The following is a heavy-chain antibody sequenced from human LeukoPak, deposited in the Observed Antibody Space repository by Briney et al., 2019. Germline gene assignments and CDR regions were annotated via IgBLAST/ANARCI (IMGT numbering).Heavy chain of an antibody. J-gene: IGHJ4*02. Sequence: SGGSLRLSCAASGFTFSSYWMSWIRQPPGKGLEWIGYIYYSGSTNYNPSLKSRVTISVDTSKNQFSLKLSSVTAADTAVYYCARNKRVYYFDYWGQGTLVTVSS. CDR2: IYYSGST. V-gene: IGHV4-59*01. CDR3: ARNKRVYYFDY. CDR1: GFTFSSYW.